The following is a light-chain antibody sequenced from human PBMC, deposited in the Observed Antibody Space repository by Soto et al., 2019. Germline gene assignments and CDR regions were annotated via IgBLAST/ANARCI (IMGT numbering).Light chain of an antibody. Sequence: DIQMTQSPSTLSASVGDRVTITCRASQSIGNLLAWYQQKSGKAPNLLIYDASSLESGVPSRFSGSGSGTEFTLTISSLQPDDFAVYYCQQYNNWPRTFGQGTKVEIK. J-gene: IGKJ1*01. V-gene: IGKV1-5*01. CDR3: QQYNNWPRT. CDR2: DAS. CDR1: QSIGNL.